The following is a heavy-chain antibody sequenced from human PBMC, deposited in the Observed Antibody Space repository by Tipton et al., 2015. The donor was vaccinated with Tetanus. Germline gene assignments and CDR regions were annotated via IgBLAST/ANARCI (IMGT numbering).Heavy chain of an antibody. D-gene: IGHD2-15*01. J-gene: IGHJ4*02. CDR2: SWYDGTDV. CDR1: GFIFSCYG. V-gene: IGHV3-33*01. CDR3: VRGGDCSGGSCFSGGFGN. Sequence: SLRLSCAASGFIFSCYGINWVRQAPGKGLEWVAVSWYDGTDVYYADSMKGRFTISRDNSKNTLYLQMNSLRAGETAVYYCVRGGDCSGGSCFSGGFGNWGQGTQVAVSP.